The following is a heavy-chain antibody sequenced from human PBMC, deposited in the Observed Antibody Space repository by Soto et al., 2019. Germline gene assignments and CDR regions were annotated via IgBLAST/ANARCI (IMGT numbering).Heavy chain of an antibody. D-gene: IGHD1-20*01. Sequence: ASETLSLTCTVSGGSISSSSYYWGWIRQPPGKGLEWIGSIYYSGSTYYNQSLKSRVTISVDTSKNQFSLKLSSVTAADTFLYYCARHRYNWNPLDAFDIWGQGTMVTVSS. CDR3: ARHRYNWNPLDAFDI. CDR1: GGSISSSSYY. V-gene: IGHV4-39*01. CDR2: IYYSGST. J-gene: IGHJ3*02.